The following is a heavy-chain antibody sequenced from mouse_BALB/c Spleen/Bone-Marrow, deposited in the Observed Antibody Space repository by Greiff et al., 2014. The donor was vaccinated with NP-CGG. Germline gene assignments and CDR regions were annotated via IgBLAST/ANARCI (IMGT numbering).Heavy chain of an antibody. D-gene: IGHD1-1*01. CDR3: ARYYYGSSYFDY. CDR1: GFNIKDTY. CDR2: IDPANGNT. V-gene: IGHV14-3*02. Sequence: EVQLQQSGAELVKPGASVKLSCTASGFNIKDTYMHWVKQRPEQGLEWIGRIDPANGNTKYDPKFQGKATITADTSSNTAYLQLRNLTSEDTAVYYFARYYYGSSYFDYWGQGTTLTVSS. J-gene: IGHJ2*01.